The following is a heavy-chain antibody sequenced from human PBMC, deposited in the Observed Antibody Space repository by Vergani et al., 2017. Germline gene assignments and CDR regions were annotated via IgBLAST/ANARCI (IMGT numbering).Heavy chain of an antibody. CDR1: GFTFSSYA. CDR2: ISGSGGST. J-gene: IGHJ4*02. D-gene: IGHD5-18*01. Sequence: EVQLLESGGGLVQPGESLRLSCAASGFTFSSYAMSWVRQAPGKGLEWVSGISGSGGSTYYADSVKGRFTISRDNSKNTLYLQMNSLRAEDTTVYYCAKDKGIQLWLGFDYWGQGTLVTVSS. CDR3: AKDKGIQLWLGFDY. V-gene: IGHV3-23*01.